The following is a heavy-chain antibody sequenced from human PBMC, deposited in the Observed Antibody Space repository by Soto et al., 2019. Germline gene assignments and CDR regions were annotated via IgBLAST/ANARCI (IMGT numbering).Heavy chain of an antibody. CDR1: GASLSSFY. V-gene: IGHV4-59*01. CDR3: ARVDLAWNFLVA. Sequence: SETLSLTCAVSGASLSSFYWSWIRQPPGKGLEWIGYIYYSGSTDYNPSLESRVTMSVDTSKNQFSLKLSSVTAADTAVYYCARVDLAWNFLVAWGQGTLVTVSS. J-gene: IGHJ5*02. CDR2: IYYSGST. D-gene: IGHD1-7*01.